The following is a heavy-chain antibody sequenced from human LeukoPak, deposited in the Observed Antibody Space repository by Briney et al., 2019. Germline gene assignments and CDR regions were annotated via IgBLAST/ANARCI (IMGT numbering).Heavy chain of an antibody. J-gene: IGHJ4*02. CDR3: ARDREYRYALFDY. V-gene: IGHV1-2*02. CDR1: GYTFTGYY. Sequence: ASVKVSCKASGYTFTGYYMHWVRQAPGQGLEWMGWINPNSGGTNYEQKFQGRVTMTRDTSISTAYMELSRLRSDDTAVYYCARDREYRYALFDYWGQGTLVTVSS. D-gene: IGHD2-2*01. CDR2: INPNSGGT.